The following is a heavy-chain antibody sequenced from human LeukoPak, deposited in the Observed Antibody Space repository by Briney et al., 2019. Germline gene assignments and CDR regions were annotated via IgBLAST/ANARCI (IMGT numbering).Heavy chain of an antibody. D-gene: IGHD3-10*01. CDR3: AKEGLIQGVIDY. CDR1: GYSISSGYY. CDR2: SGST. J-gene: IGHJ4*02. V-gene: IGHV4-38-2*02. Sequence: SETLSLTCTVSGYSISSGYYWGWIRQPPGKGLEWIGSGSTNYNPSLKSRVTMSLDTSKNQFSLKLNSVTAADTAVYYCAKEGLIQGVIDYWGQGALVTVSS.